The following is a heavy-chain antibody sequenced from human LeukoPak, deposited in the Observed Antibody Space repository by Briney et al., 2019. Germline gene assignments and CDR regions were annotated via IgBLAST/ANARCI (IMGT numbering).Heavy chain of an antibody. Sequence: SETLSLTCAVYGGSFGGYYWSWIRQPPGKGLEWIGEINHSGSTNYNPSLKSRVTISVDTSKNQFSLKLSSVTAADTAVYYCARVIGSSDLIDYWGQGTLVTVSS. J-gene: IGHJ4*02. CDR2: INHSGST. CDR3: ARVIGSSDLIDY. V-gene: IGHV4-34*01. D-gene: IGHD6-6*01. CDR1: GGSFGGYY.